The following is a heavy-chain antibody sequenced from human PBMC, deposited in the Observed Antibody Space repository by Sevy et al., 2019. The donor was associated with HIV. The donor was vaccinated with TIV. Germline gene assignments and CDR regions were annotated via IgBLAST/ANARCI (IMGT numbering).Heavy chain of an antibody. CDR1: GFTFSSYS. CDR3: VKSELYYDILTGYASWFDP. CDR2: ISGSGGST. Sequence: GGSLRLSCAASGFTFSSYSMNWVRQAPGKGLEWVSAISGSGGSTYYADSVKGRFTISRDNSKNTLYLQMNSLRAEDTAVYYCVKSELYYDILTGYASWFDPWGQGTLVTVS. V-gene: IGHV3-23*01. J-gene: IGHJ5*02. D-gene: IGHD3-9*01.